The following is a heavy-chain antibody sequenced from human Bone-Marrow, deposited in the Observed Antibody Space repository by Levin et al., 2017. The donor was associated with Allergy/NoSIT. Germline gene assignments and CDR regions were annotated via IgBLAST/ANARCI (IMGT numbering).Heavy chain of an antibody. Sequence: ASVKVSCAASGFTFSSYSMNWVRQAPGKGLEWVSSISSSSSYIYYADSVKGRFTISRDNAKNSLYLQMNSLRAEDTAVYYCARVKLDSSSGSFDYWGQGTLVTVSS. D-gene: IGHD6-6*01. CDR2: ISSSSSYI. CDR1: GFTFSSYS. J-gene: IGHJ4*02. V-gene: IGHV3-21*01. CDR3: ARVKLDSSSGSFDY.